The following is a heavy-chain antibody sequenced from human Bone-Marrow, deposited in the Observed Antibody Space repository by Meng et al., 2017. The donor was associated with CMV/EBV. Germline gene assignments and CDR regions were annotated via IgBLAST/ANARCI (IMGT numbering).Heavy chain of an antibody. V-gene: IGHV3-74*01. CDR2: ISGNGRTT. CDR1: GFLFTDYW. CDR3: ARDQDF. J-gene: IGHJ4*02. Sequence: GESPKISCAASGFLFTDYWMHWVRQAPGKGLVWVSRISGNGRTTNYADSVKGRFLISRDNTKNTVYLQMNSLSAEDTALYWCARDQDFRGQGTLVTVSS.